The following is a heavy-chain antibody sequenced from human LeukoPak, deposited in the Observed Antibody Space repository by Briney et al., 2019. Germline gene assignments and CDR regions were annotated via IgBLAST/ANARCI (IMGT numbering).Heavy chain of an antibody. J-gene: IGHJ6*02. CDR3: ATVVVVPAAIHRAKDYYYYGMDV. CDR1: GYTFTGYY. V-gene: IGHV1-2*02. D-gene: IGHD2-2*02. Sequence: ASVKVSCKASGYTFTGYYMHWVRQAPGQGLEWMGWINPNSGGTNYAQKFQGRVTITADKSTSTAYMELSSLRSEDTAVYYCATVVVVPAAIHRAKDYYYYGMDVWGQGTTVTVSS. CDR2: INPNSGGT.